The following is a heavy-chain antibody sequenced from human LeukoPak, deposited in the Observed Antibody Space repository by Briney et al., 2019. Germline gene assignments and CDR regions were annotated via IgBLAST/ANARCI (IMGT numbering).Heavy chain of an antibody. V-gene: IGHV3-30*02. D-gene: IGHD2-2*02. CDR2: IRFDGNLQ. Sequence: PGGSLRLSCAASGLTFRTFGMHWVRQAPGKGLEWVAFIRFDGNLQYYADSVQGRFHLSRDNSKNTLSLQMKSLRPDDTAVYYCLKDQYPPTNWFDPWGQGTLVTVSS. CDR1: GLTFRTFG. CDR3: LKDQYPPTNWFDP. J-gene: IGHJ5*02.